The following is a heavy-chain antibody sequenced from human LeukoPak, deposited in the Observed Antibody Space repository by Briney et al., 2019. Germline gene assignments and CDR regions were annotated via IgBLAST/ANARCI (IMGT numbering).Heavy chain of an antibody. D-gene: IGHD6-19*01. CDR2: IKQDGSEK. CDR1: EFTFSNYR. CDR3: VKVAWTVAGPY. V-gene: IGHV3-7*05. J-gene: IGHJ4*02. Sequence: GGSLRLSCAASEFTFSNYRMSWVRQAPGKGLEWVAHIKQDGSEKFYVDSVKGRFTISRDNAKNSLYLQMNSLRAEDTAVYYCVKVAWTVAGPYWGQGTLVTVSS.